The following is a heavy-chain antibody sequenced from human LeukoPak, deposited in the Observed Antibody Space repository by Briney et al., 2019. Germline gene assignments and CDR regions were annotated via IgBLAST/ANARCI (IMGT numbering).Heavy chain of an antibody. V-gene: IGHV3-30*02. J-gene: IGHJ4*02. CDR3: AKGVDEAARPGEPFDY. CDR1: GFTFSSYG. CDR2: IRYDGSNK. D-gene: IGHD6-6*01. Sequence: GGSLRLSCAASGFTFSSYGMHWVRQAPGKGLEWVAFIRYDGSNKYYADSVKGRFTISRDNSRNTLYLQMNSLRAEDTAVYYCAKGVDEAARPGEPFDYWGQGTLVTVSS.